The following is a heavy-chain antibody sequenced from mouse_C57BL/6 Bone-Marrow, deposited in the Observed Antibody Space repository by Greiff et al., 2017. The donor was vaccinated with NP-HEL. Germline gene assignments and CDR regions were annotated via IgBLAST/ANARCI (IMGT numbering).Heavy chain of an antibody. CDR3: ARSGGNYLAWFAY. D-gene: IGHD2-1*01. CDR2: IYPRDGST. V-gene: IGHV1-78*01. J-gene: IGHJ3*01. CDR1: GYTFTDHT. Sequence: QVQLQQPGAELVMPGASVKLSCKASGYTFTDHTIHWMKQRPEQGLEWIGYIYPRDGSTKYNEKFKGKATLTADKSSSTAYMQLNSLTSEDSAVYFCARSGGNYLAWFAYWGQGTLVTVSA.